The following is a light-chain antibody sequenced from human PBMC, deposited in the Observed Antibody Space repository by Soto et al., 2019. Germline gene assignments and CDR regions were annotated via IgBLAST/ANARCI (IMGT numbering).Light chain of an antibody. Sequence: VMTQSPATLSLSPGDSATLSCRGSQSVSSNLAWYQQKPGQAPRLLIYGAYTRATGIPARFSGSGSGTEFTLTISSLQSEDFAVYYCQQYNNWPPWTCGQGTKVDIK. J-gene: IGKJ1*01. CDR2: GAY. V-gene: IGKV3-15*01. CDR3: QQYNNWPPWT. CDR1: QSVSSN.